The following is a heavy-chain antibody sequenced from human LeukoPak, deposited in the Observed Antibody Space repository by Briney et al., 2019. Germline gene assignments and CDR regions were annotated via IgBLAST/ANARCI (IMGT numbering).Heavy chain of an antibody. CDR1: GFIFNIYG. CDR3: ARASRSYDY. Sequence: PGGSLRLSCAASGFIFNIYGMHWVRQAPGKGLEWVAVIWPDGSNKYYADSVKGRFTVSRDDSKNTLYLQMNSLRAEDTAVYYCARASRSYDYWGQGTLVTVSS. J-gene: IGHJ4*02. V-gene: IGHV3-33*01. CDR2: IWPDGSNK. D-gene: IGHD3-10*01.